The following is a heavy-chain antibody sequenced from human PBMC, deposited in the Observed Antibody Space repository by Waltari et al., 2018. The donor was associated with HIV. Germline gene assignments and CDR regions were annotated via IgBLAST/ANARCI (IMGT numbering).Heavy chain of an antibody. Sequence: EVQLLASGGGLVQPGVSLRLSCAASGFPFSNHAWSWVRQAPGKGLEWVSSISGSGGSTDYADSVKGRFTVSRDNSKDTLFLQMNSLRAEDTALYYCAKEGIIVITDAFDIWGQGTMVIVSS. CDR1: GFPFSNHA. D-gene: IGHD3-22*01. J-gene: IGHJ3*02. CDR2: ISGSGGST. V-gene: IGHV3-23*01. CDR3: AKEGIIVITDAFDI.